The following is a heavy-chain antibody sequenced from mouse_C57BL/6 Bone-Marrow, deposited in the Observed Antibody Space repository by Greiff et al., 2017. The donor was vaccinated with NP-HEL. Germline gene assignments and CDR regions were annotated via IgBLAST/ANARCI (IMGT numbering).Heavy chain of an antibody. D-gene: IGHD3-3*01. CDR1: GYTFTSYG. J-gene: IGHJ3*01. CDR3: AREGRLAWFAY. CDR2: IYPRSGNT. V-gene: IGHV1-81*01. Sequence: QVQLQQSGAELARPGASVKLSCKASGYTFTSYGISWVKQRPGQGLEWIGEIYPRSGNTYYNEKFKGKATLTADKSSSTAYMELRSLTSEDSAVYFCAREGRLAWFAYWGQGTLVTVSA.